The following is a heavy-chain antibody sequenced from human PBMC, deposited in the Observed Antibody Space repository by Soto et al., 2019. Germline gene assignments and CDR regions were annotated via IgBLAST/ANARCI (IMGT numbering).Heavy chain of an antibody. Sequence: GGSLRLSCAASGFTFSSYGMHWVRQAPGKGLEWVAVILYDGNKKYYADSVKGRFTISRDNSKNTLYLQMNSLRAEDTAVYYCAKDEVLVDLIAPAYYGMDVRAQRTTVPVSS. CDR2: ILYDGNKK. V-gene: IGHV3-30*18. J-gene: IGHJ6*02. CDR3: AKDEVLVDLIAPAYYGMDV. CDR1: GFTFSSYG. D-gene: IGHD3-22*01.